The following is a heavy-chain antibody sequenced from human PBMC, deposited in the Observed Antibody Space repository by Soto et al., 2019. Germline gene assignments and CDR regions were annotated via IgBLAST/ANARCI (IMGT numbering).Heavy chain of an antibody. CDR2: IYPGDSDT. J-gene: IGHJ4*02. Sequence: EVQLVQSGAVVKKPGESLKISCRGSGFTFTNYWIAWVRQMPGKGLEWMGIIYPGDSDTSYSPSFQGLVTIPADKSINTAYLHWSTLKASDTAMYYCAKHEGYCSSTTCSNFDSWGQGTLVTVSS. V-gene: IGHV5-51*01. CDR1: GFTFTNYW. CDR3: AKHEGYCSSTTCSNFDS. D-gene: IGHD2-2*01.